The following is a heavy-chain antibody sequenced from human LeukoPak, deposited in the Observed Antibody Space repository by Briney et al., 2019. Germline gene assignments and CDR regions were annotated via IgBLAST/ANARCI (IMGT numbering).Heavy chain of an antibody. V-gene: IGHV1-8*01. CDR1: GYTFTSYD. CDR3: ARDEGGAPFDY. J-gene: IGHJ4*02. D-gene: IGHD3-16*01. CDR2: IIPNSDNT. Sequence: ASVKVSCKASGYTFTSYDINWVRQATGQGLEWMGWIIPNSDNTGYAQKFQGRVTMTRNTSISTAYLEVSRLRSEDTAVYYCARDEGGAPFDYWGQGTLVTVSS.